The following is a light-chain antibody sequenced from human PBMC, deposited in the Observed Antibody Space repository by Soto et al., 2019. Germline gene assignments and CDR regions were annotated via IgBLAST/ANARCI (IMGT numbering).Light chain of an antibody. CDR2: KIS. CDR1: QSVVHDDGNTY. CDR3: LQVNSFPRT. V-gene: IGKV2-24*01. J-gene: IGKJ1*01. Sequence: IVITQTPLSSSGTLVQPASISCRSSQSVVHDDGNTYLSWLHQRPGQPPRLLITKISNRFSGVPSRFSGSGSGTEFILTINSLQPEDAAIYYCLQVNSFPRTFGQGTKVDIK.